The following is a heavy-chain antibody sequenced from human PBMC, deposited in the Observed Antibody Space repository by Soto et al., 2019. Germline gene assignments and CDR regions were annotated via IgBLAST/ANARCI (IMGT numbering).Heavy chain of an antibody. CDR2: IYYSGST. J-gene: IGHJ5*02. Sequence: QVQLQESGPGLVKPSETLSLTCTVSGGSISSYYWSWIRQPPGKGLEWIGYIYYSGSTNYNPSLKSLVTISVDTSKNLFSLKLSSVTAADTAVYYCARGRPRRLTGTTWFDPWGQGTLVTVSS. V-gene: IGHV4-59*01. CDR1: GGSISSYY. CDR3: ARGRPRRLTGTTWFDP. D-gene: IGHD1-20*01.